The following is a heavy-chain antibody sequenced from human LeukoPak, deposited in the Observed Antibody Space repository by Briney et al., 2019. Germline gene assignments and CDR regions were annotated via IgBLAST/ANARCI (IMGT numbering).Heavy chain of an antibody. CDR2: INHSGST. CDR1: GGSFSGYY. J-gene: IGHJ3*02. CDR3: ARPLYYYDSSGYWGPGAFDI. D-gene: IGHD3-22*01. V-gene: IGHV4-34*01. Sequence: PPETLSLTCAVYGGSFSGYYWSWIRQPPGKGLEWIGEINHSGSTNYNPSLKSRVTISVDTSKNQFSLKLSSVTAADTAVYYCARPLYYYDSSGYWGPGAFDIWGQGTMVTVSS.